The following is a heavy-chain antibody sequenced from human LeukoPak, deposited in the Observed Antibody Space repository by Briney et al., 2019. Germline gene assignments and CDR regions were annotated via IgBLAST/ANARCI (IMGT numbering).Heavy chain of an antibody. V-gene: IGHV4-34*01. CDR2: INHSGST. Sequence: SETLSLTCAVYGGSFSGYYWSWIRQPPGKGLEWIGEINHSGSTNYNPSLKSRVTISVDTSKNQFSLKLSSVTAADTAVYYCARVSMYAFDIWGQGTMVTVSS. CDR1: GGSFSGYY. D-gene: IGHD2/OR15-2a*01. J-gene: IGHJ3*02. CDR3: ARVSMYAFDI.